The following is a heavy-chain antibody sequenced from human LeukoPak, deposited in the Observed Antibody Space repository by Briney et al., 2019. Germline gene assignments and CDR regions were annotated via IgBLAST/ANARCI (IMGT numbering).Heavy chain of an antibody. CDR1: GFTFSSYA. V-gene: IGHV3-23*01. Sequence: SGGSLRLSCAASGFTFSSYAMSWVRQAPRKGLEWVSAISGSGGSTYYADSVKGRFTISRDNSKNTLYLQMNSLRAEDTAVYYCAKPGSGYSSSWYDYWGQGTLVTVSS. CDR3: AKPGSGYSSSWYDY. J-gene: IGHJ4*02. D-gene: IGHD6-13*01. CDR2: ISGSGGST.